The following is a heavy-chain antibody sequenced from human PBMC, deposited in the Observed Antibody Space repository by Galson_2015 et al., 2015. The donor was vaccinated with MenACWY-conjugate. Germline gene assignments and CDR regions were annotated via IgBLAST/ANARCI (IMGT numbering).Heavy chain of an antibody. Sequence: SLRLSCAASGFPFSSHDMNWVRQAPGKGLEWVSYISTSDSSMFYADSVKGRFTISRDTAKNLLYLQMNSLRAEDTAVYYRVRGGYCSGATCYPYNAFDIWGQGTLVTVSS. CDR3: VRGGYCSGATCYPYNAFDI. J-gene: IGHJ3*02. CDR2: ISTSDSSM. D-gene: IGHD2-15*01. CDR1: GFPFSSHD. V-gene: IGHV3-48*03.